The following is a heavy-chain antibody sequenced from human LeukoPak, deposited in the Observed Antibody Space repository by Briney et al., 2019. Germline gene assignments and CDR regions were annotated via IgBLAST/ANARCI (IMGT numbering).Heavy chain of an antibody. D-gene: IGHD2-2*01. J-gene: IGHJ6*03. Sequence: GGSLRLSCAASGFRVDDYSMTWVRHVPGKGLEWVAGINWDGASTGYGDSMKGRFTISRDNGKNSLYLQMNSLRVEDTAVYYCGRVHCSTSSCYDYYDYYMDVSGKGTTVTVSS. CDR2: INWDGAST. CDR3: GRVHCSTSSCYDYYDYYMDV. CDR1: GFRVDDYS. V-gene: IGHV3-20*04.